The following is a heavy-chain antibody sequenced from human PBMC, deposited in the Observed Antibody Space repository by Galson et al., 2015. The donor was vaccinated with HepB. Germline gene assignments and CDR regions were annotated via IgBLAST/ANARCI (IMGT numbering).Heavy chain of an antibody. CDR3: ARETPDTYYFDY. Sequence: SVKVSCKASGYTLTNYHFHWVRQAPGHEPEWMGKIFAGGGSTRYAERFQGRVTLTRDSSTSTIYMEVSSLRSDDTAVYYCARETPDTYYFDYWGQGTLVTVSS. D-gene: IGHD2-15*01. J-gene: IGHJ4*02. CDR2: IFAGGGST. CDR1: GYTLTNYH. V-gene: IGHV1-46*01.